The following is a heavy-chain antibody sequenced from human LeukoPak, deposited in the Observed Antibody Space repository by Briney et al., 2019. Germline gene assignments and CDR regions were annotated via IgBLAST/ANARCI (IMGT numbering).Heavy chain of an antibody. D-gene: IGHD3-3*01. CDR2: ISGSGGST. V-gene: IGHV3-23*01. CDR3: AKDLSRITIFGVVLRYYYMDV. Sequence: GGSLRLSCAASGFTFSSYAMSWVRQAPGKGLEWVSAISGSGGSTYYADSVKGRFTISRDNSKNTLYLQMNSLRAEDTAVYYCAKDLSRITIFGVVLRYYYMDVWGKGTTDTVSS. CDR1: GFTFSSYA. J-gene: IGHJ6*03.